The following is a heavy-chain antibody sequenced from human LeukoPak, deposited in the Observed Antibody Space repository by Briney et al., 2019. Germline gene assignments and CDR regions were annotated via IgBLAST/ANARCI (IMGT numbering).Heavy chain of an antibody. D-gene: IGHD3-3*01. CDR1: GGTFSSYA. Sequence: SVKVSCKASGGTFSSYAISWVRQAPGQGLEWMGGIVPIFGTANYAQKFQGRVTITADKSTSTAYMELRSLRSDDTAVYYCARNVLRFLVFDPWGQGTLVTVSS. V-gene: IGHV1-69*06. J-gene: IGHJ5*02. CDR2: IVPIFGTA. CDR3: ARNVLRFLVFDP.